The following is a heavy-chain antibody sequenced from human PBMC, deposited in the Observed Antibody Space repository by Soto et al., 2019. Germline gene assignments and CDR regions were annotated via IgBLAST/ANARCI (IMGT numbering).Heavy chain of an antibody. CDR2: VYFSGTT. CDR1: GGSIRESNYY. D-gene: IGHD6-19*01. Sequence: QVQLQESAPGLVKPSETLSLTCTVSGGSIRESNYYWGWIRQSPGKGLEWIGCVYFSGTTYYKPSLQSQVPISVDTSKPQFALIVLSVTATDAAVYYCVRHSGLFGIAGAGVDSWGQGTRVTVSS. CDR3: VRHSGLFGIAGAGVDS. V-gene: IGHV4-39*01. J-gene: IGHJ5*01.